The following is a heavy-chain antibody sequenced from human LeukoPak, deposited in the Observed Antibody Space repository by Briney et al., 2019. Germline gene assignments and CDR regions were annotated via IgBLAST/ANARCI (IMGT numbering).Heavy chain of an antibody. J-gene: IGHJ5*02. CDR1: GFTFSTYT. CDR2: ISSTSNYI. V-gene: IGHV3-21*01. Sequence: PGGSLRLSCVISGFTFSTYTMNWVRQAPGKGLEWVSSISSTSNYIDYADSVKGRFTISRDNAKNSLYLQMNSLRGEDTAVYYCARDRYYASGSYNWFDPWGQGTLVTVSS. D-gene: IGHD3-10*01. CDR3: ARDRYYASGSYNWFDP.